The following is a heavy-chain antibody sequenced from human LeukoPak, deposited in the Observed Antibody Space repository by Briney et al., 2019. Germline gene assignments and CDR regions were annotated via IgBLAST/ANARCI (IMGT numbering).Heavy chain of an antibody. J-gene: IGHJ4*02. V-gene: IGHV1-8*01. D-gene: IGHD6-13*01. CDR1: GYTFTSYD. Sequence: ASVKVSCKASGYTFTSYDINWVRQATGQGLEWMGWMNPNSGNTGYAQKFQGRVTMTRYTSISTAYMELSSLRSEDTAVYYCAREGGAAATRGFDYWGQGTLVTVSS. CDR3: AREGGAAATRGFDY. CDR2: MNPNSGNT.